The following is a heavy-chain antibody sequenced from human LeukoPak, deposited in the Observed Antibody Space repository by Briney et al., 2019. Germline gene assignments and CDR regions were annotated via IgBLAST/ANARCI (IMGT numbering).Heavy chain of an antibody. J-gene: IGHJ4*02. V-gene: IGHV3-7*01. D-gene: IGHD2-2*01. CDR2: IKLDGSEK. CDR1: GFTFTNSW. Sequence: GGSLRLSCAASGFTFTNSWMSWVRQAPGKGLEWLAFIKLDGSEKYYVDSVKGRFTISRDNAKKSLYLEMNILRAEDTAVYYCARNAPLDYWGQGTLVAVSS. CDR3: ARNAPLDY.